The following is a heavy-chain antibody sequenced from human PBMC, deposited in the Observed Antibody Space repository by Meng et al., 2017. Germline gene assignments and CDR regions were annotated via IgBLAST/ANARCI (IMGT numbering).Heavy chain of an antibody. D-gene: IGHD6-19*01. CDR1: GYTLTRYA. CDR2: INTNTGNP. V-gene: IGHV7-4-1*01. J-gene: IGHJ4*02. CDR3: ARMGIAVGGTMGWEDY. Sequence: QVQLVQTRSEVKKTGASAKTSCKVSGYTLTRYALNAGRQAPGQGVERMGWINTNTGNPTNAQRSTGRFVFSLDPSVSTSYLQIGSRTAEDTALYYCARMGIAVGGTMGWEDYWGQGTLVTVSS.